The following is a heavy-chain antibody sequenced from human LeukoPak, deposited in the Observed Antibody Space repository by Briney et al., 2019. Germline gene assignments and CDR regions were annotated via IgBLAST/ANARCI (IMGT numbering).Heavy chain of an antibody. CDR2: IIPIFGTS. D-gene: IGHD6-19*01. Sequence: ASVKVSCKASGGTFSSYAISWVRQAPGQGLEWMGGIIPIFGTSNYAQEFQGRVTITADESTSTAYMELISLRSEDTAVYYCAREKVAVAGTDAFDIWGQGTMVTVSS. CDR3: AREKVAVAGTDAFDI. CDR1: GGTFSSYA. J-gene: IGHJ3*02. V-gene: IGHV1-69*13.